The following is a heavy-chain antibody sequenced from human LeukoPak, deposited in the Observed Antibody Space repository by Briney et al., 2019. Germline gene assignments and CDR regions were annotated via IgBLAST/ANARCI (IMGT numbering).Heavy chain of an antibody. CDR1: LWTLSQTY. J-gene: IGHJ5*02. CDR2: IYYSECT. V-gene: IGHV4-59*01. CDR3: AREEKSTSGRWFDP. Sequence: PSWTLPLTFTCSLWTLSQTYWHWVRQPAGKELEWVGYIYYSECTKYNHSLKSRVTISVASSENQFCLKLSSETAADAAVYYCAREEKSTSGRWFDPWGQETLVTVSS. D-gene: IGHD1-1*01.